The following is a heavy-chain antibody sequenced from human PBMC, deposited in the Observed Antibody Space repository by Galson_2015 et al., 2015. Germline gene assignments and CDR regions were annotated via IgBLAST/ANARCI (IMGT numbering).Heavy chain of an antibody. Sequence: SLRLSCAASEFIFSSYSMNWVRQAPGKGLEWVSYISSSSSTIHYADSVKGRFTISRDNARNSLYLQMNSLRDEDTAVYYCTRDLEAGYWGQGTLITVSS. J-gene: IGHJ4*02. CDR2: ISSSSSTI. V-gene: IGHV3-48*02. CDR1: EFIFSSYS. CDR3: TRDLEAGY.